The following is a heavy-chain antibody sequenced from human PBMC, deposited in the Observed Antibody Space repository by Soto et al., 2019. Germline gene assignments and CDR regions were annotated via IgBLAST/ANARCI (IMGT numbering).Heavy chain of an antibody. V-gene: IGHV1-18*01. J-gene: IGHJ6*03. CDR3: ATGARDYYYGSKLYYMDV. CDR1: GYTFTSYG. Sequence: ASVKVSCKASGYTFTSYGISWVRQAPGQGLERMGWISAYNGNTNYAQKLQGRVTMTKDTSTNTAYMELSSLRSDDTAVYYCATGARDYYYGSKLYYMDVWGKGTTVTVSS. D-gene: IGHD3-10*01. CDR2: ISAYNGNT.